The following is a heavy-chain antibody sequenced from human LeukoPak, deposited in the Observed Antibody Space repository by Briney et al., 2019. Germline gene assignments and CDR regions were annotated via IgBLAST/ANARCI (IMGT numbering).Heavy chain of an antibody. V-gene: IGHV3-64*01. CDR2: ISSNGYA. Sequence: GGSLRLSCAASGFTFSRYPMHWVRQAPEKGLEYVSAISSNGYAYYGNSVKGRFTTSRDNSKSTLYLQMNRLRVDDTAVYYCVRETGWYDYWGQGTLVTVSS. J-gene: IGHJ4*02. D-gene: IGHD6-19*01. CDR1: GFTFSRYP. CDR3: VRETGWYDY.